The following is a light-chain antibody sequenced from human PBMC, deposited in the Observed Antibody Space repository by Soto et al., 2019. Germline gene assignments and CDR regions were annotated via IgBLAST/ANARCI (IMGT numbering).Light chain of an antibody. CDR3: QRAYNAAALT. J-gene: IGKJ4*01. V-gene: IGKV1-27*01. Sequence: DIQLTQSPSSLSASVGDRVTITCRVSQGINSHLNWYLQKPGKAPKLLTHSASNLQSGVPSRFSGSGSGTDFTLTLSSLQPEDVATYYGQRAYNAAALTFGGGTKVEI. CDR2: SAS. CDR1: QGINSH.